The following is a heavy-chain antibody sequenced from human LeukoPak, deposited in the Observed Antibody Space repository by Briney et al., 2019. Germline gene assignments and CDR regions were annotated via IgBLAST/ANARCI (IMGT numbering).Heavy chain of an antibody. CDR2: IKQDGSEK. V-gene: IGHV3-7*03. J-gene: IGHJ4*02. CDR1: GFTFSNYW. Sequence: GGSLRLSCAASGFTFSNYWMNWVRQAPGKGLEWVANIKQDGSEKYYVDSVKGRFTISRDNAKNSLYLQMNSLRVEDTAVYYCARRSSGSPPYYFGYWGQGTLVTVSS. CDR3: ARRSSGSPPYYFGY. D-gene: IGHD1-26*01.